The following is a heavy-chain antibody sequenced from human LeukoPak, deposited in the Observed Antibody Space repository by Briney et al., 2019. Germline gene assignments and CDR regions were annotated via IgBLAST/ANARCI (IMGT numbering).Heavy chain of an antibody. Sequence: ASVKVSCKASGCTFSSYTIGWVRQAPGQGLEWMGGIIPIFGTANYAQKFTGRVTITADESTSTAYMELSMLRSEDKAVYYCARAPLGYCSSTTCYAGIRQYFDYWGQGTLVTVSS. CDR2: IIPIFGTA. CDR3: ARAPLGYCSSTTCYAGIRQYFDY. V-gene: IGHV1-69*13. J-gene: IGHJ4*02. CDR1: GCTFSSYT. D-gene: IGHD2-2*01.